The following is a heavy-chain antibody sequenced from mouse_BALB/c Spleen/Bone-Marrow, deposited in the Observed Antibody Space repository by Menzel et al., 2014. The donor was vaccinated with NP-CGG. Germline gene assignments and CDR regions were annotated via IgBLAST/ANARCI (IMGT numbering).Heavy chain of an antibody. CDR2: ISGSGSST. D-gene: IGHD3-3*01. V-gene: IGHV5-6-3*01. Sequence: EVQLVESGGGLVQPGGSLKLPCAASGFTFSGYGMSWVRQTPDKGLELVAAISGSGSSTYYPDSVRGRFTISRDNARNTLYLQMSSLKSEDTAMYYCARGRDWFDYWGQGTTLTVSS. CDR3: ARGRDWFDY. CDR1: GFTFSGYG. J-gene: IGHJ2*01.